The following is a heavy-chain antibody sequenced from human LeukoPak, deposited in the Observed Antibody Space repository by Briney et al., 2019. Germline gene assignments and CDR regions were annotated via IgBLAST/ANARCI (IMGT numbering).Heavy chain of an antibody. CDR3: ARYSSGWMFDY. V-gene: IGHV4-4*07. D-gene: IGHD6-19*01. Sequence: PSGTLSLTCTVSGGSINSYYWNWIRQPAGKGLEWIGRIYTSGSTNYNPSLKSRVTMSVDTSKNQFSLKLSSVTAADTAVYYCARYSSGWMFDYWGQGTLVTVSS. J-gene: IGHJ4*02. CDR1: GGSINSYY. CDR2: IYTSGST.